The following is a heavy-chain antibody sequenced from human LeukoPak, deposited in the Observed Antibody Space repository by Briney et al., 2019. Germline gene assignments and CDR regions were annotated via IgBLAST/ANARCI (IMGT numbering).Heavy chain of an antibody. D-gene: IGHD6-13*01. CDR1: GYTFTGYY. V-gene: IGHV1-2*02. J-gene: IGHJ4*02. Sequence: GASVKVSCKASGYTFTGYYMHWVRQAPGQGLEWMGWINPNSGGTNYAQKFQGRVTMTRDTSISTACMELSRLRSDDTAVYYCARAGAPLIAAALLFDYWGQGTLVTVSS. CDR3: ARAGAPLIAAALLFDY. CDR2: INPNSGGT.